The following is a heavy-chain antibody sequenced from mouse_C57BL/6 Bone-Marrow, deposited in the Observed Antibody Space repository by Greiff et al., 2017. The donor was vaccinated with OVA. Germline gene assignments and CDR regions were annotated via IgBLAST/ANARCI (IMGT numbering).Heavy chain of an antibody. Sequence: VQLQQSGPELVKPGASVKIPCKASGYTFTDYNMDWVKQSHGKSLEWIGDINPNNGGTIYNQKFKGKATLTVDKSSSTAYMELRSLTSEDTAVYYCARKWHSNYPYYYAMDYWGQGTSATVSS. J-gene: IGHJ4*01. D-gene: IGHD2-5*01. CDR1: GYTFTDYN. CDR3: ARKWHSNYPYYYAMDY. CDR2: INPNNGGT. V-gene: IGHV1-18*01.